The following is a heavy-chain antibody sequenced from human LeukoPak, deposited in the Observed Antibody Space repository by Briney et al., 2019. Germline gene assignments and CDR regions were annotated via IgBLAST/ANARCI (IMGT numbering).Heavy chain of an antibody. V-gene: IGHV1-69*13. CDR1: GSTFSNYA. Sequence: ASVKVSCKASGSTFSNYAISWVRQAPGQGLEWMGGIIPIFGTANYAQKFQGRVTVTADETTSTAYMELSSLRSEDTAVYYCARSRESVDTALVPNYFDPWGQGTLVTV. CDR2: IIPIFGTA. D-gene: IGHD5-18*01. J-gene: IGHJ5*02. CDR3: ARSRESVDTALVPNYFDP.